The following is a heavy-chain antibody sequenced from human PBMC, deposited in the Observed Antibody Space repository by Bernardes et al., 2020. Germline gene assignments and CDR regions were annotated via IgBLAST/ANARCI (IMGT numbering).Heavy chain of an antibody. D-gene: IGHD4-17*01. V-gene: IGHV4-34*01. CDR2: INHSGST. CDR3: ARLPTGFPNWFDP. J-gene: IGHJ5*02. Sequence: SETLSLTCAVYGGSFSGYYWSWIRQPPGKGLEWIGEINHSGSTNYNPSLKSRVTISVDTSKNQFSLKLSSVAAADTAVYFCARLPTGFPNWFDPWGQGTLVTVSS. CDR1: GGSFSGYY.